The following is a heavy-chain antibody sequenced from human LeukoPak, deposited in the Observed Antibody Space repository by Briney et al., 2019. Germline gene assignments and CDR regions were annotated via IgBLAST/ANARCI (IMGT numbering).Heavy chain of an antibody. CDR3: TKWSTSGSYYTE. D-gene: IGHD3-10*01. Sequence: GGSLRLSCVASGFTFSSYWMGWVRQAPGKGLEWVANIRQDGGENHYVDSVKGRFTISRDNARNSLYLQMNSLRAEDTAVYYCTKWSTSGSYYTEWGQGTLVTVSS. V-gene: IGHV3-7*01. CDR1: GFTFSSYW. J-gene: IGHJ4*02. CDR2: IRQDGGEN.